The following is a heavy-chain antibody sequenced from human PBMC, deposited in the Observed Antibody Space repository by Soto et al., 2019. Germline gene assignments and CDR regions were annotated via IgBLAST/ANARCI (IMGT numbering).Heavy chain of an antibody. CDR2: INPNSGGT. CDR3: ARNPGYYDSSGYYYLDYYYGMDV. Sequence: GASVKVSCKASGYTFTGYYMHWVRQAPGQGLEWMGWINPNSGGTNYAQKFQGWVTMTRDTSISTAYMEMSRLRSDDTAVYYCARNPGYYDSSGYYYLDYYYGMDVWGQGTTVTVS. D-gene: IGHD3-22*01. V-gene: IGHV1-2*04. CDR1: GYTFTGYY. J-gene: IGHJ6*02.